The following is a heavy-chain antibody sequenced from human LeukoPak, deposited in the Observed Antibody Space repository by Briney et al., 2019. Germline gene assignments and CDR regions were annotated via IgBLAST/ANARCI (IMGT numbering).Heavy chain of an antibody. CDR2: MNEDSTTI. V-gene: IGHV3-74*01. Sequence: GGSLRLSCAASGFPFNSFWMHWVRQAPGKGLVWVSDMNEDSTTIRYADSVKGRFTISRDNAKSILYLQMNNLIAEDTAMYFCARGGVNPVDHWGQGTLVTVSS. CDR1: GFPFNSFW. D-gene: IGHD1-14*01. J-gene: IGHJ5*02. CDR3: ARGGVNPVDH.